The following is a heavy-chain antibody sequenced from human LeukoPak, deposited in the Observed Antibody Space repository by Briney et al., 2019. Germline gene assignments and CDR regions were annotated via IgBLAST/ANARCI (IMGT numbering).Heavy chain of an antibody. V-gene: IGHV3-30*04. CDR1: GFTFSSYA. D-gene: IGHD2-21*02. CDR3: ARAELLSLDY. CDR2: ISYDGSNK. J-gene: IGHJ4*02. Sequence: GRSLRLSCAASGFTFSSYAMHWVRQAPGKGLEWVAVISYDGSNKYCADSVKGRFTISRDNSKNTLYLQMNSLRAEDTAVYYCARAELLSLDYWGQGTLVTVSS.